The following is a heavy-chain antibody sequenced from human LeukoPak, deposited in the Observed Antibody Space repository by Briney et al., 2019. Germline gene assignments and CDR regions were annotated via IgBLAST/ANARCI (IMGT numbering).Heavy chain of an antibody. CDR1: GGSISSSSYY. CDR3: ARETKLMGYSSGLGFNY. Sequence: SETLSLTCTVSGGSISSSSYYWGWIRQPPGKGLEWIGYIYHSGSTYYNPSLKTRVTISADTSKNQLSLNLTSVTAADTAVYYCARETKLMGYSSGLGFNYWGQGTLVTVSS. CDR2: IYHSGST. J-gene: IGHJ4*02. V-gene: IGHV4-39*07. D-gene: IGHD6-19*01.